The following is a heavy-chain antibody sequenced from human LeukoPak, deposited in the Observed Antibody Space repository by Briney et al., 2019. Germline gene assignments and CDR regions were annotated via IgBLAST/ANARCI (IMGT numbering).Heavy chain of an antibody. CDR1: GVSITSYY. CDR2: IYYSGTT. V-gene: IGHV4-59*01. CDR3: ARATYGDY. J-gene: IGHJ4*02. Sequence: SETLSLTCTVSGVSITSYYWSWIRQPPGKGLEWIGYIYYSGTTNYNPSLKSRVTISVDTSKNQFSLTLSSVTAADTAVYYCARATYGDYWGGGTLVTVSS. D-gene: IGHD3-10*01.